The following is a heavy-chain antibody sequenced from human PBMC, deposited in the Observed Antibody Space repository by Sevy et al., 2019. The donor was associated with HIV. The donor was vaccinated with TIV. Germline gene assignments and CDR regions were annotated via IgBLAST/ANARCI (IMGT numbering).Heavy chain of an antibody. CDR1: GFTFSGYW. D-gene: IGHD6-6*01. J-gene: IGHJ4*02. V-gene: IGHV3-7*01. CDR2: IKQDGSHK. Sequence: GGSLRLSCAASGFTFSGYWMNWVRQAPGKGLEWVANIKQDGSHKHYVDSVKGRFTISRDNAKNSLYLQMNSLRVEDTAVYYCANEQYRRYDYWGQGTLVTVSS. CDR3: ANEQYRRYDY.